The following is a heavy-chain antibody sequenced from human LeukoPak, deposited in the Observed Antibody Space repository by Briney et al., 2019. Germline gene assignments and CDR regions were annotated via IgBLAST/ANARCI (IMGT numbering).Heavy chain of an antibody. CDR1: GGSVSSYY. J-gene: IGHJ6*02. D-gene: IGHD1-7*01. CDR2: TYYSGST. Sequence: SETLSLTCTVSGGSVSSYYWSWIRQPPGKGLEWIGYTYYSGSTNYNPSLKSRVTISVDTSKNQFSLKLSSVTAADTAVYHCARDNWNYGSSMDVWGQGTTVTVSS. CDR3: ARDNWNYGSSMDV. V-gene: IGHV4-59*02.